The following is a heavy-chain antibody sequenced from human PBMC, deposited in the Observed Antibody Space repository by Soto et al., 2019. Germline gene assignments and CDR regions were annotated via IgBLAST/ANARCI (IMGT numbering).Heavy chain of an antibody. CDR3: ARDRYSYGYWGAFDI. CDR2: ISYDGSNK. D-gene: IGHD5-18*01. CDR1: GFTFSSYA. J-gene: IGHJ3*02. V-gene: IGHV3-30-3*01. Sequence: QVPLVESGGGVVQPGRSLRLSCAASGFTFSSYAMHWVRQAPGKGLEWVAVISYDGSNKYYADSVKGRFTISRDNSKNTLYLQMNSLRAEDTAVYYCARDRYSYGYWGAFDIWGQGTMVTVSS.